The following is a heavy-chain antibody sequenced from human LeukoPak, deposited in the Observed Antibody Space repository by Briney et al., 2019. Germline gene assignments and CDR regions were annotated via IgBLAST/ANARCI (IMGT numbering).Heavy chain of an antibody. Sequence: SVKVSCKASGGTFSSYAISWVRQAPGQGLEWMGGIIPIFGTANYAQKFQGRVTITADESTSTAYLELSSLRSEDTAVYYCARAINPAHSLSYYGMDVWGKGTTVTVSS. D-gene: IGHD5-24*01. V-gene: IGHV1-69*01. CDR2: IIPIFGTA. J-gene: IGHJ6*04. CDR1: GGTFSSYA. CDR3: ARAINPAHSLSYYGMDV.